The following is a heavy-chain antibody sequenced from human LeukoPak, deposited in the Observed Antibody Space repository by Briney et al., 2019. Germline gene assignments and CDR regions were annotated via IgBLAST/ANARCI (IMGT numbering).Heavy chain of an antibody. J-gene: IGHJ6*02. Sequence: ASVKVSCKASGYTFTSYGISWVRQAPGQGLEWMGWINAYNGNTNYAQKLQGRVTMTTDTSTSTAYMDLRSLRSDDTAVYYCARDIVVVPAAPLFGYYYYGMDVWGQGTTVTVSS. V-gene: IGHV1-18*01. D-gene: IGHD2-2*01. CDR1: GYTFTSYG. CDR2: INAYNGNT. CDR3: ARDIVVVPAAPLFGYYYYGMDV.